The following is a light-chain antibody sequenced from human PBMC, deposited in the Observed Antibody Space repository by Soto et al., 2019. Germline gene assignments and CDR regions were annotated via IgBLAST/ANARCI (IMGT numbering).Light chain of an antibody. V-gene: IGKV2-24*01. CDR1: QSLVHSDGHTY. Sequence: DIVMTQTPLSSPVTLGQPACISCRSSQSLVHSDGHTYLSWLHQRPGQPPRVLIYKVSNRFSGVPDRFSGSGSGTDFTLKISRVEAEDVGLYYCMPGSHWPPITFGQGTRLQIK. J-gene: IGKJ5*01. CDR2: KVS. CDR3: MPGSHWPPIT.